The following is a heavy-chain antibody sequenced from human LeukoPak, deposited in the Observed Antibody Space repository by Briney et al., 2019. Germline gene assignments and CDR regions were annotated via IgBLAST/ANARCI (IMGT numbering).Heavy chain of an antibody. CDR1: GFTFSSYA. V-gene: IGHV3-23*01. Sequence: TGGSLRLSCAASGFTFSSYAMSWVRQAPGKGLEWVSAISGSGGSTYYADSVKGRFTISRDNSKNTLYLQMNSLRAEDTAVYYCARDGGTGTTGYYYMDVWGKGTTVTVSS. CDR3: ARDGGTGTTGYYYMDV. J-gene: IGHJ6*03. CDR2: ISGSGGST. D-gene: IGHD1-7*01.